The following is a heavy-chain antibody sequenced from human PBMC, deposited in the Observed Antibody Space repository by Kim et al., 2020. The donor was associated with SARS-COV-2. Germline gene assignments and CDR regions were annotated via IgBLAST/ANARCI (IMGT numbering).Heavy chain of an antibody. CDR1: GFTFSSYA. CDR2: ISGSGGST. V-gene: IGHV3-23*01. Sequence: GGSLRLSCAASGFTFSSYAMSWVRQAPGKGLEWVSAISGSGGSTYYADSVKGRFTISRDNSKNTLYLQMNSLRAEDTAVYYCAKVDTAMVQSFYGMDVWGQGTTVTVSS. CDR3: AKVDTAMVQSFYGMDV. J-gene: IGHJ6*02. D-gene: IGHD5-18*01.